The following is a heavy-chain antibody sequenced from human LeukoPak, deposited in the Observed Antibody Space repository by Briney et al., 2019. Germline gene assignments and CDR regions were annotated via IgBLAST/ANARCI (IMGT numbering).Heavy chain of an antibody. Sequence: ASVKVSCKASGYTFTGYYMHWVRQAPGQGLEWMGWINTNSGGTNYAQKFQGRVTMTRDTSISTAYMELSRLRSDDTAVYYCARDGKRGYSGYGPIDYWGQGTLVTVSS. CDR2: INTNSGGT. CDR1: GYTFTGYY. J-gene: IGHJ4*02. V-gene: IGHV1-2*02. D-gene: IGHD5-12*01. CDR3: ARDGKRGYSGYGPIDY.